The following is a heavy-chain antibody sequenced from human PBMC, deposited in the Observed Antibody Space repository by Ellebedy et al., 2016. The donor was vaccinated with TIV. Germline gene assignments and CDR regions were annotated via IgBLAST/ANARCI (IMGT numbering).Heavy chain of an antibody. J-gene: IGHJ4*02. CDR2: IKGDGSVK. CDR1: GFTFGREW. V-gene: IGHV3-7*03. D-gene: IGHD3-16*01. CDR3: ASPVGFSYGNYFDY. Sequence: GESLKISXAASGFTFGREWMTWVRQAPGKGLEWVANIKGDGSVKHYADSVKGRFTISRDNAKDSLYLQMNSLRAEDAAVYYCASPVGFSYGNYFDYWGQGTLVTVSS.